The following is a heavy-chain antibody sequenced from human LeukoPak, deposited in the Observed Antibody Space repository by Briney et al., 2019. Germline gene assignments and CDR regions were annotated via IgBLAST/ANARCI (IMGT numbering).Heavy chain of an antibody. CDR3: ARVACGTGGSCYSRGAFDI. V-gene: IGHV3-48*03. CDR2: ISSSGSTI. D-gene: IGHD2-15*01. J-gene: IGHJ3*02. CDR1: GFTFSSYE. Sequence: PGGSLRLSCAASGFTFSSYEMNWVRQAPGKGLEWVSYISSSGSTIYYADSVKGRFTISRDNSKNTLYLQMNSLRAEDTAVYYCARVACGTGGSCYSRGAFDIWGQGTMVTVSS.